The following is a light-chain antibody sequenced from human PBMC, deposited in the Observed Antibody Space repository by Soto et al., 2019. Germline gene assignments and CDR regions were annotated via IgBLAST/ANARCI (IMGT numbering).Light chain of an antibody. CDR2: DNN. Sequence: QSVLTQPPSVSAAPGQKVTISCSGSSFNIGSNFVSWFQQLPGTAPKLLIYDNNKRPSGIPDRFSGSKSGTSATLGITGLQTGDEADYYCGTWDSSLSAVLFGGGTKLTVL. CDR1: SFNIGSNF. J-gene: IGLJ2*01. V-gene: IGLV1-51*01. CDR3: GTWDSSLSAVL.